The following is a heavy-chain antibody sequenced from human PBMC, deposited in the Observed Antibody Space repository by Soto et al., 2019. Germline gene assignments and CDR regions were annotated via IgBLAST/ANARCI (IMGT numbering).Heavy chain of an antibody. J-gene: IGHJ6*02. CDR1: GGSTNSADYY. D-gene: IGHD6-25*01. V-gene: IGHV4-30-4*01. CDR2: IFFTGST. Sequence: SETLSLTCTVSGGSTNSADYYWSWIRQSPGKGLEWIGYIFFTGSTSYNPSLRSRLTLSLDTSKNQFSLTLASVTAADTAVYYCARDRDGSGWKGSGMDVWGHGTRVTVSS. CDR3: ARDRDGSGWKGSGMDV.